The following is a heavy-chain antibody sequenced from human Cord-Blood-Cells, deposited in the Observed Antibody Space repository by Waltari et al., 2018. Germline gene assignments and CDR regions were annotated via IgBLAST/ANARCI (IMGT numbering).Heavy chain of an antibody. V-gene: IGHV4-34*01. J-gene: IGHJ4*02. CDR1: GGSFSGYY. CDR2: IKHSGST. CDR3: ARLPISGSYDY. D-gene: IGHD1-26*01. Sequence: QVQLQQWGAGLLKPSETLSLTCAVYGGSFSGYYWSWIRQPPGKGLEWIGEIKHSGSTNYNPSRKSRVTISVDTSKNQFSRKLSSVTAADTAVYYCARLPISGSYDYWGQGTLVTVSS.